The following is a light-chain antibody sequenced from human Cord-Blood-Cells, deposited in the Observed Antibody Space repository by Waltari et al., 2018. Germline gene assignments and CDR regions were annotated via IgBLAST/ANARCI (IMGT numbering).Light chain of an antibody. CDR1: SSYVGRYNL. CDR2: EGS. J-gene: IGLJ2*01. CDR3: CSYAGSSTVV. Sequence: QSALTQPASVSGSPGQSITISCPGTSSYVGRYNLVPWYQQHPGKAPKLMIYEGSKRPSGVSNRFSGSKSGNTASLTISGLQAEDEADYYCCSYAGSSTVVFGGGTKLTVL. V-gene: IGLV2-23*01.